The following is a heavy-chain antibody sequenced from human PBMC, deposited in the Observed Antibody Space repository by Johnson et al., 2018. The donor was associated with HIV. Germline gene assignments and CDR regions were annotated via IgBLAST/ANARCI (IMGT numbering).Heavy chain of an antibody. CDR3: ARDPGNGGRPFDAFDV. CDR1: ALSFSGYA. CDR2: VSYDSSNK. Sequence: QVQLVESGGGVVQPGRSLRLSCTSALSFSGYAMHWVRQAPGKGLEWVAVVSYDSSNKYYADSVKGRFTISRDNSKNTVFLPLDSLRGEDTAVYYCARDPGNGGRPFDAFDVWGQGTMVTVSS. V-gene: IGHV3-30*04. D-gene: IGHD4-23*01. J-gene: IGHJ3*01.